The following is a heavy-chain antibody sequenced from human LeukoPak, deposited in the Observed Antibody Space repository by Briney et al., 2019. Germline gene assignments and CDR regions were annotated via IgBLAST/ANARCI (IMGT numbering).Heavy chain of an antibody. D-gene: IGHD2-8*01. CDR1: GLTFTSDA. Sequence: PGGSLRLSCTPSGLTFTSDAMGWVRQAPGGGLEWVSRIRGCGDVTYYADFVKGRLIISRDNSRNTLYLQMNSLRAEDTAVYYCAKGYCFNGVCRLFDYWGQGTLVTGSS. J-gene: IGHJ4*02. V-gene: IGHV3-23*01. CDR3: AKGYCFNGVCRLFDY. CDR2: IRGCGDVT.